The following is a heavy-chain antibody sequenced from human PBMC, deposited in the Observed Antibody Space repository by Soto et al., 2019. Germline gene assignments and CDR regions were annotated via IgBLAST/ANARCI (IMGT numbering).Heavy chain of an antibody. CDR3: ARDPGLLWFGEYGYYGMDV. CDR2: INPNSGGT. Sequence: GASVKVSCKASGYTFTGYYMHWVRQAPGQGLEWMGWINPNSGGTNYAQKFQGWVTMTRDTSISTAYMELSRLRSDDTAVYYCARDPGLLWFGEYGYYGMDVWGQGTTVTVSS. D-gene: IGHD3-10*01. CDR1: GYTFTGYY. V-gene: IGHV1-2*04. J-gene: IGHJ6*01.